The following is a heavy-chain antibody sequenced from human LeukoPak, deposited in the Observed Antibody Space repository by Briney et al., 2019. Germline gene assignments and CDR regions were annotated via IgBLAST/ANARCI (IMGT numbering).Heavy chain of an antibody. V-gene: IGHV4-39*01. CDR1: GDSISSSSYY. J-gene: IGHJ1*01. CDR2: IYYSGST. CDR3: VRHDYRSGWSFFFQH. D-gene: IGHD6-19*01. Sequence: PSETLSLTCTVSGDSISSSSYYWGWIRQPPGKGLEWIGSIYYSGSTDYNPSLKSRVTISVDTPNNKFSLNVRSVTAADTAVYYCVRHDYRSGWSFFFQHWGQGSLVTVSS.